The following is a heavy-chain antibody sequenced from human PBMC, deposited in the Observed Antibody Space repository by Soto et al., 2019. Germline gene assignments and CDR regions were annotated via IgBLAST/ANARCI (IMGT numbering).Heavy chain of an antibody. Sequence: ASVKVSCKVSGYTLTELSMHWVRQAPGKGLEWMGGFDPEDGETIYAQKFQGRVTMTEDKSTDTAYMELSSLRSEDTAVYYCATDRCSGGSCYSMYYFDYWGQGTLVTVSS. CDR3: ATDRCSGGSCYSMYYFDY. CDR1: GYTLTELS. J-gene: IGHJ4*02. V-gene: IGHV1-24*01. D-gene: IGHD2-15*01. CDR2: FDPEDGET.